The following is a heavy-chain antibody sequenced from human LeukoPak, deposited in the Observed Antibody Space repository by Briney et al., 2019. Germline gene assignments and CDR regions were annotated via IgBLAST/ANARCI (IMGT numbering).Heavy chain of an antibody. V-gene: IGHV3-23*01. D-gene: IGHD2-8*01. J-gene: IGHJ4*02. CDR2: ISGSGTST. Sequence: GGSLRLACAASGFTFSSYAMSWVRQAPGKGLEWVSGISGSGTSTYYADSVKGRFTISGDESKNTLSLQMNSLRPEDTAVYYCAKNAAGIVLMIYAPLDSWGQGTLVTVSS. CDR1: GFTFSSYA. CDR3: AKNAAGIVLMIYAPLDS.